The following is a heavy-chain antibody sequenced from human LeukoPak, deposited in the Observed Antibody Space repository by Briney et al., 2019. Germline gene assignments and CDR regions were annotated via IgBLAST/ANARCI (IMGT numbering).Heavy chain of an antibody. V-gene: IGHV4-59*01. CDR3: ARGIMVRGVIDLPYYYYMDV. CDR1: GGSISSYY. J-gene: IGHJ6*03. CDR2: IYYSGST. D-gene: IGHD3-10*01. Sequence: PSETLSLTCTVSGGSISSYYWSWIRQPPGKGLEWIGYIYYSGSTNYNPSLKSRVTISVDTSKNQFSLKLSSVTAADTAVYYCARGIMVRGVIDLPYYYYMDVWGKGTTVTISS.